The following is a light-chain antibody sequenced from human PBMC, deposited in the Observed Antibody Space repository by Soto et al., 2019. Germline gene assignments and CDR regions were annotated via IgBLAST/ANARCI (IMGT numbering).Light chain of an antibody. Sequence: QSALTQPPSASGSPGQSVTISCTGTSSDVGGYNYVSWYQHHPGKAPKLMVSDVSKRPSGVPDRFPGSKSGNTASLTVSGLQAEDEADYYCSSYAGNNNPYVFGTGTKVTVL. V-gene: IGLV2-8*01. CDR1: SSDVGGYNY. CDR2: DVS. J-gene: IGLJ1*01. CDR3: SSYAGNNNPYV.